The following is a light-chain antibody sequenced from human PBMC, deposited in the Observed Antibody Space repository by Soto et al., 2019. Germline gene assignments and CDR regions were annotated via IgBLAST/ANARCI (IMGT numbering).Light chain of an antibody. J-gene: IGLJ2*01. CDR3: TSYTSSSTRGV. Sequence: QSALTQPASVSGSPGQSITISCTGTSSDVGGYNYVSWYQQHPGKAPKLMIYDVSSRPSGVSNRFSGSKSGNTASLTISGLQDEDEADYYCTSYTSSSTRGVFGGGTKLTFL. V-gene: IGLV2-14*03. CDR2: DVS. CDR1: SSDVGGYNY.